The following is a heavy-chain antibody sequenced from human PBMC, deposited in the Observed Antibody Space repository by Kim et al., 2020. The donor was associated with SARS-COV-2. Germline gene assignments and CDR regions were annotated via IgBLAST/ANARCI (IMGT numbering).Heavy chain of an antibody. J-gene: IGHJ1*01. Sequence: SETLSLTCTVSGGFMSSDFLTWIRQPPGQGLEWICYSHYCGSTNSYSSPTSRVGISADKANNKLSLWPTFGTAADTATDYCASRRSGRGRICNWG. CDR3: ASRRSGRGRICN. D-gene: IGHD1-26*01. CDR1: GGFMSSDF. V-gene: IGHV4-59*08. CDR2: SHYCGST.